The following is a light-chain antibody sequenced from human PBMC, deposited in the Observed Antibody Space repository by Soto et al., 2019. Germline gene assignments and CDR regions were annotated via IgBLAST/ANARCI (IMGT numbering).Light chain of an antibody. V-gene: IGLV2-14*01. CDR2: EVT. CDR3: SSYTPAYTHV. CDR1: SNDVGYYNY. J-gene: IGLJ3*02. Sequence: QSALSQPASVSGSPGQSITISCTGTSNDVGYYNYVSWYQQHPGQAPKLMIAEVTTRPSGVSGRFSGSKSGNTASLTISRHQAEDEAHYYCSSYTPAYTHVFCGGTKLTVL.